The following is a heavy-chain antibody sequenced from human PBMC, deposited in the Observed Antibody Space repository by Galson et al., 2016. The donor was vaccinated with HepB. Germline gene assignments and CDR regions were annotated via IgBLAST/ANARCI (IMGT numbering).Heavy chain of an antibody. D-gene: IGHD3-9*01. CDR2: IYWDDDK. CDR1: GFSLSTSGVG. Sequence: PALVKPTQTLTLTCTFSGFSLSTSGVGVGWIRQPPGKALEWLGLIYWDDDKRYSPSLKSRLTITRDTSKNQVVLTMTDMDPVDTATYYCAHGSRYFDWLLSFDCWGQGTLVTVSS. J-gene: IGHJ4*02. CDR3: AHGSRYFDWLLSFDC. V-gene: IGHV2-5*02.